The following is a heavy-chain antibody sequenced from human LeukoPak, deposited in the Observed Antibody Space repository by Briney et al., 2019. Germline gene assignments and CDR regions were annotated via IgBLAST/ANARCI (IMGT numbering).Heavy chain of an antibody. D-gene: IGHD3-16*01. Sequence: SETLSLTCTVSGGSISSYYWSWIRQPPGKGLEWIGYIYYSGSTNYNPSLKSRVTISVDTSKNQFSLKLSSVTAADTAVYYCARYEEDPRDAFDIWGQGTMVTVSS. V-gene: IGHV4-59*01. J-gene: IGHJ3*02. CDR1: GGSISSYY. CDR2: IYYSGST. CDR3: ARYEEDPRDAFDI.